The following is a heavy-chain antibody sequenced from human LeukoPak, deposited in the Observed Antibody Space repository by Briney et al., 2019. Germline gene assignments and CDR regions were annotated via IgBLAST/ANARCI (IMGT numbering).Heavy chain of an antibody. D-gene: IGHD1-14*01. CDR2: ISGSGGST. Sequence: GGSLRLSCVVSGFTLSSYAMSWVRQAPGKGLEWVSAISGSGGSTYYADSVKGRFTISRDNSKNTLYLQMNSLQNEDTAVYFCTNYNDKDAFAIWGQGTMVTVSA. J-gene: IGHJ3*02. CDR3: TNYNDKDAFAI. CDR1: GFTLSSYA. V-gene: IGHV3-23*01.